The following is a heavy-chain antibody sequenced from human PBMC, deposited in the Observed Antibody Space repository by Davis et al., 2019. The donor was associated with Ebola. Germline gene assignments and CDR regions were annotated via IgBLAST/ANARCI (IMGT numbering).Heavy chain of an antibody. CDR1: GFTSDDYA. V-gene: IGHV3-9*02. CDR3: AKLVDIVVGTAPFDY. J-gene: IGHJ4*02. Sequence: GGSLSLSCAASGFTSDDYAMHWVRQAPGKGLERVSGISWNCGSIGYADSVKGRFTISRDNAKNSLYLQMNSLRAEDTALYYCAKLVDIVVGTAPFDYWGQGTLVTVSS. CDR2: ISWNCGSI. D-gene: IGHD2-2*03.